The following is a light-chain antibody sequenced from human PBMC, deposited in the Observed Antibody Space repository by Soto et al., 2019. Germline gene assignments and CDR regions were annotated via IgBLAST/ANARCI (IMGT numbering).Light chain of an antibody. CDR3: QQYGSSGT. V-gene: IGKV3-20*01. J-gene: IGKJ1*01. CDR1: QSVSSSH. CDR2: SAS. Sequence: EVVLRQSPGTLSLSQGVRATLSCRASQSVSSSHLAWYQQKPGQAPRLLIYSASNRATGIPDRFSGSGSGTDFTLTISRLESEDFPVYYRQQYGSSGTFGQGTKVDIK.